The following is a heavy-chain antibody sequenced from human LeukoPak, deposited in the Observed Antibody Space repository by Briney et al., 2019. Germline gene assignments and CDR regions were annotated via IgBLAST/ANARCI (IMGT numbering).Heavy chain of an antibody. J-gene: IGHJ4*02. CDR2: IYTSGST. CDR1: GGSISSGSYY. Sequence: SQTLSLTCTVSGGSISSGSYYWSWIRQPAGKGLEWIGRIYTSGSTNYNPSLKSRVTISVDTSKNQFSLKLSSVTAADTAVYYCASGLRYFDLYYWGQGTLVTVSS. D-gene: IGHD3-9*01. CDR3: ASGLRYFDLYY. V-gene: IGHV4-61*02.